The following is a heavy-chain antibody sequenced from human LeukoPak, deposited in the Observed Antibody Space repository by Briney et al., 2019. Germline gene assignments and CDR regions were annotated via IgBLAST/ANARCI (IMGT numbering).Heavy chain of an antibody. CDR2: ISAYNGNT. D-gene: IGHD3-3*01. CDR1: GYTFTSYG. V-gene: IGHV1-18*01. J-gene: IGHJ6*02. Sequence: ASVTVSCTASGYTFTSYGISWVRQAPGQGLEWMGWISAYNGNTNYAQKLQGRVTMTTDTSTSTAYMELRSLRSDDTAVYYCAREVSITIFGVVILPPYYYYGMDVWGQGTTVTVSS. CDR3: AREVSITIFGVVILPPYYYYGMDV.